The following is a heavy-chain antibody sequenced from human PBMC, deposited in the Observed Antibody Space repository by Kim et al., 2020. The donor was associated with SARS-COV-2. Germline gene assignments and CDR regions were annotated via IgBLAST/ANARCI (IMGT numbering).Heavy chain of an antibody. Sequence: ASVKVSCKASGYTFTSYYMHWVRQAPGQGLEWMGIINPSGGSTSYAQKFQGRVTMTRDTSTSTVYMELSSLRSEDTAVYYCARGTYCSGGSCSTPDYYYYGMDFWGQGTTVTVSS. D-gene: IGHD2-15*01. V-gene: IGHV1-46*01. J-gene: IGHJ6*02. CDR3: ARGTYCSGGSCSTPDYYYYGMDF. CDR1: GYTFTSYY. CDR2: INPSGGST.